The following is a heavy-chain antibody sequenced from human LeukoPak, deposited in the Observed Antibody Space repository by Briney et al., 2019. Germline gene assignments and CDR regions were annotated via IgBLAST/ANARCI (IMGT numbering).Heavy chain of an antibody. J-gene: IGHJ4*02. CDR3: ARADMTTITYPEY. CDR2: ISYDGSNK. Sequence: GGSLRLSCAASGFTFSSYAMHWVRQAPGKGLEWVAVISYDGSNKYYADSVKGRFTISRDNSKNTLYLQMNSLRAEDTAVYYCARADMTTITYPEYWGQGTPDTVSS. V-gene: IGHV3-30-3*01. D-gene: IGHD5-24*01. CDR1: GFTFSSYA.